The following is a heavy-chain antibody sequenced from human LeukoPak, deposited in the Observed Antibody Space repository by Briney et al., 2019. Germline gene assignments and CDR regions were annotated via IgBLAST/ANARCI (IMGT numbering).Heavy chain of an antibody. J-gene: IGHJ4*02. Sequence: GGSLRLSCAASGFTVSSNYMSWVREAPGKGLEWVSFIYTDDSTYYADSVKGRFTISRDNSKNTLSLQMNTLRAEDTAVYYCARGARALSLYYFDNWGQGTLVTVSS. CDR2: IYTDDST. CDR3: ARGARALSLYYFDN. D-gene: IGHD4/OR15-4a*01. CDR1: GFTVSSNY. V-gene: IGHV3-53*01.